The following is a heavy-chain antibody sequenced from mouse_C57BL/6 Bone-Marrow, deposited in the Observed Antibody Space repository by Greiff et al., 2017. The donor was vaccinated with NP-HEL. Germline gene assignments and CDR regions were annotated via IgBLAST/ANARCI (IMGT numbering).Heavy chain of an antibody. CDR3: ARSPFITTVVPYYAMDY. Sequence: EVKLQESGAELVKPGASVKLSCTASGFNIKDYYMHWVKQRIEQGLEWIGRIDPEDGETKYAPKFQGKATITADTSSNTAYLQLSSLTSEDTAVYYCARSPFITTVVPYYAMDYWGQGTSVTVSS. D-gene: IGHD1-1*01. J-gene: IGHJ4*01. V-gene: IGHV14-2*01. CDR2: IDPEDGET. CDR1: GFNIKDYY.